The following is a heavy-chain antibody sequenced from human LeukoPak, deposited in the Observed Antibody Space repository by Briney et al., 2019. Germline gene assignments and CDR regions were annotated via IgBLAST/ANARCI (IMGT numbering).Heavy chain of an antibody. CDR1: GDTLTVFS. D-gene: IGHD1-26*01. Sequence: ASVRVSSKVSGDTLTVFSMHWGPEAPGKGLEWMGGFDPEDGETIHAQKFQGRVTMTEDTSTDTAYMELSSLRSEDTAVYYCATDFVEWELKIWGQGTLVTVSS. J-gene: IGHJ4*02. CDR2: FDPEDGET. V-gene: IGHV1-24*01. CDR3: ATDFVEWELKI.